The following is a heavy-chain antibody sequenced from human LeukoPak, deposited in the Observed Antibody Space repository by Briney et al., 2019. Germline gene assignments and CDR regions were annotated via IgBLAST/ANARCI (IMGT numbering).Heavy chain of an antibody. D-gene: IGHD3-22*01. CDR1: GYTFTSYG. J-gene: IGHJ4*02. CDR3: ARGASISMIVPPRYFDY. CDR2: ISAYNGNT. Sequence: ASVKVSCKASGYTFTSYGISWVRQAPGQGLEWRGWISAYNGNTNYAQKLQGRVTMTTDTSTSTAYMELRRLRSDDTAVYYCARGASISMIVPPRYFDYWGQGTLVTVSS. V-gene: IGHV1-18*01.